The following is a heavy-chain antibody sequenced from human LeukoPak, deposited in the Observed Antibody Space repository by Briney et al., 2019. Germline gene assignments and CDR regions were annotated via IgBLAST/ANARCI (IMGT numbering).Heavy chain of an antibody. CDR3: ARRSRTYYDSSAFLDY. Sequence: PSETLSLTCTVSGGSVSSGSSYWSWIRQPPGKGLEWIGYIYYSGSTIYNPSLKSRVTISVDTSKNQLSLKLSSVTAADTAVYYCARRSRTYYDSSAFLDYWGQGTLVTVSS. D-gene: IGHD3-22*01. CDR2: IYYSGST. CDR1: GGSVSSGSSY. V-gene: IGHV4-61*01. J-gene: IGHJ4*02.